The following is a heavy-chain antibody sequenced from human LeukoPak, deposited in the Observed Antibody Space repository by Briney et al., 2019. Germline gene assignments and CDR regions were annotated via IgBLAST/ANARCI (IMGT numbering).Heavy chain of an antibody. D-gene: IGHD3-9*01. Sequence: SVKVSCKASGGTFISYAISWVRQAPGQGREWMGRIIPIFGTANYAQKFQGRVTITTDESTSTAYMELSSLRSEDTAVYYCPRDYTKYYDILTGYNDAFDIWGQGTMVTVSS. J-gene: IGHJ3*02. CDR3: PRDYTKYYDILTGYNDAFDI. V-gene: IGHV1-69*05. CDR2: IIPIFGTA. CDR1: GGTFISYA.